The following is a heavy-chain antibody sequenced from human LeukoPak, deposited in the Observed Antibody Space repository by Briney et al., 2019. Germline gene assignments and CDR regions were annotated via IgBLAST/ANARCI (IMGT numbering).Heavy chain of an antibody. CDR2: TYPSDSDT. D-gene: IGHD2-8*01. Sequence: GESLKISCKGSGYTFPTSWIGWVRQMPGKGLEWMGITYPSDSDTRYSPSFQGQVTISADRSISTAYLQWSSLKASDTAMYYCARLYGRYFDYWGQGILVTVSS. CDR3: ARLYGRYFDY. J-gene: IGHJ4*02. CDR1: GYTFPTSW. V-gene: IGHV5-51*01.